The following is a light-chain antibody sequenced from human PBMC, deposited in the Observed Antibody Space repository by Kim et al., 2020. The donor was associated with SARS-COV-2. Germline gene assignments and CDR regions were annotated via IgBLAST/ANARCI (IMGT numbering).Light chain of an antibody. Sequence: ASVGDRVAITCRASQSTSSRLAWYQQKPGKVPQLLIYQAFSLESGVPTRFSVSGSGTEFALTLSSLQPDDFATYYCKQYSSDWTFGRGTKVDIK. CDR1: QSTSSR. CDR2: QAF. J-gene: IGKJ1*01. V-gene: IGKV1-5*03. CDR3: KQYSSDWT.